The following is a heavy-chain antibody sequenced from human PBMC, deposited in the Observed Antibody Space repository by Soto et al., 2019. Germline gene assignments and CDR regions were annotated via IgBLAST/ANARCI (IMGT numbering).Heavy chain of an antibody. J-gene: IGHJ4*02. CDR1: GYTFTSYA. V-gene: IGHV1-3*04. CDR2: INTGNANT. CDR3: ARDPPFTPFDY. Sequence: ASVKVSCKASGYTFTSYALQWVRQAPGQRLEWMGWINTGNANTKYSQKFQGSVTLTRDTSATTAYMELSSLRSEDTAVYYCARDPPFTPFDYWGQGTLVTVSS.